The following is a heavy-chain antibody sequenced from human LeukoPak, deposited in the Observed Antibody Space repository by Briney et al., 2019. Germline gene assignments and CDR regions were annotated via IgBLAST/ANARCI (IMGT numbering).Heavy chain of an antibody. V-gene: IGHV1-2*02. Sequence: ASVTVSCKASGYTFTDYHIHWVRQAPGQGLEWMGWVNSDSGGTNYAQKFQGRVTMTRDTSITIAYMELSSLRSDDAAIYYCARDSTAMTGLNMDVWGQGTTVTVSS. J-gene: IGHJ6*02. CDR2: VNSDSGGT. CDR1: GYTFTDYH. D-gene: IGHD5-18*01. CDR3: ARDSTAMTGLNMDV.